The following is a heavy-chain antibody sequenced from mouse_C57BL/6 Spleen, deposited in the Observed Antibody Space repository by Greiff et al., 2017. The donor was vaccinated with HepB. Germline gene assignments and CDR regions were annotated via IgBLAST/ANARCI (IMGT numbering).Heavy chain of an antibody. CDR2: IYPGSGNT. D-gene: IGHD2-5*01. V-gene: IGHV1-76*01. CDR3: ARPGYSNYGGY. J-gene: IGHJ2*01. CDR1: GYTFTDYY. Sequence: QVQLQQSGAELVRPGASVKLSCKASGYTFTDYYINWVKQRPGQGLEWIARIYPGSGNTYYNEKFKGKATLTAEKSSSTAYMQLSSLTSEDSAVYFCARPGYSNYGGYWGQGTTLTVSS.